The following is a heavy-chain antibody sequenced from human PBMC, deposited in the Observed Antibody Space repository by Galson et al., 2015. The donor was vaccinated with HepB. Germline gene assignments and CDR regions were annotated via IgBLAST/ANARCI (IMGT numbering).Heavy chain of an antibody. V-gene: IGHV1-18*01. CDR1: GYTFTSYG. Sequence: VKVSCKASGYTFTSYGISWVRQAPGLGLEWMGWISAYNGNTNYAQKLQGRVTMTTDTSTSTAYMELRSLRSDDTAVYYCARDAKSPDIDCGDYGGWFDPWGQGTLVTVSS. J-gene: IGHJ5*02. D-gene: IGHD4-17*01. CDR3: ARDAKSPDIDCGDYGGWFDP. CDR2: ISAYNGNT.